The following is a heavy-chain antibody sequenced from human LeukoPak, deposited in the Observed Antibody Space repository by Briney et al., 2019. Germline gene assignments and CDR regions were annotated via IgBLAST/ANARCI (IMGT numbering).Heavy chain of an antibody. CDR1: GGSISSSSYY. CDR2: IYYSGST. Sequence: SQTLSLTCTVSGGSISSSSYYWAWIRQPPGKGLEWIGSIYYSGSTYYNPSLKSRVTISVDTSKNQFSLKLSSVTAADTAVYYCARDDSTLFDYWGQGTLVTVSS. J-gene: IGHJ4*02. V-gene: IGHV4-39*07. D-gene: IGHD2-21*01. CDR3: ARDDSTLFDY.